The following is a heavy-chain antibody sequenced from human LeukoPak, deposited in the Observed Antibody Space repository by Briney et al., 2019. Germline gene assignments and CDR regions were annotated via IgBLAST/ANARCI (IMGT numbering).Heavy chain of an antibody. D-gene: IGHD3-22*01. CDR1: IGAVTGSTYY. CDR3: ARHYYDNTGYYYLDY. Sequence: KSSETLSLTCNLSIGAVTGSTYYWAWIRQPPGKGLEWIGSMYYSGSTFYTPSLKSRVTISVDTSKNHFSLKLTSVTAADTATYYCARHYYDNTGYYYLDYWGQGTLVTVSS. CDR2: MYYSGST. V-gene: IGHV4-39*02. J-gene: IGHJ4*02.